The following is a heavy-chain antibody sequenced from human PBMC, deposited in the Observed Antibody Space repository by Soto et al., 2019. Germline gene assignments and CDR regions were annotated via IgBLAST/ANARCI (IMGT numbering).Heavy chain of an antibody. V-gene: IGHV1-69*01. J-gene: IGHJ6*02. CDR1: GGTFSSYA. CDR2: IIPIFGTA. D-gene: IGHD5-12*01. Sequence: QVQLVQSGAEVKKPGSSVKVSCKASGGTFSSYAISWVRQAPGQGLEWMGGIIPIFGTANYAQKFQGRVTITADESTSTAYMELSSLRSEDTAVYYCAIGGYDYVRSVNNYYYYGMDVWGQGTTVTVSS. CDR3: AIGGYDYVRSVNNYYYYGMDV.